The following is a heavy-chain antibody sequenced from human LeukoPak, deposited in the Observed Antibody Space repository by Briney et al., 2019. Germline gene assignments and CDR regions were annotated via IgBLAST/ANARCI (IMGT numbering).Heavy chain of an antibody. CDR2: ISSDGSYI. CDR3: ARGVRYGEFDY. Sequence: GGSLRLSCAVSGFTFSTYSMNWVRQAPGKGLEWVSSISSDGSYIYYADSAKGRFTISRDNAKNSLFLQINSLRAEDTAVYYCARGVRYGEFDYWGQGTLVTVSS. V-gene: IGHV3-21*01. J-gene: IGHJ4*02. D-gene: IGHD4-17*01. CDR1: GFTFSTYS.